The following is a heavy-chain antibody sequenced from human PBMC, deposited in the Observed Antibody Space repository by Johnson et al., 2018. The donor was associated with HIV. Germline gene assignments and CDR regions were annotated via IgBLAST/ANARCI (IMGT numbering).Heavy chain of an antibody. Sequence: VQLVESGGGVVQPGRSLRLSCAASGFTFSSYAMHWVRQAPGKGLEWVAVISYDGSNKYYADSVKGRFTISRDNSKNTRYLQMNSLRAEDTAVYYGARGGNEIDAFDIWGQGTMVTVSS. D-gene: IGHD1-1*01. CDR1: GFTFSSYA. CDR2: ISYDGSNK. J-gene: IGHJ3*02. V-gene: IGHV3-30*04. CDR3: ARGGNEIDAFDI.